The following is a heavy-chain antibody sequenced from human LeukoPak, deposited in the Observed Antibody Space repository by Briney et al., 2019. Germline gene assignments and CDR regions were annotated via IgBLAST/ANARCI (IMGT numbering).Heavy chain of an antibody. CDR1: GGSISSSSYY. CDR3: ARHPTARDYYGSPYYFDY. Sequence: SETLSLTCTVSGGSISSSSYYWGWIRQPPGKGLEWIGRIYYSGSTYYNPSLKSRVTISVDTSKNQFSLKLSSVTAADTAVYYCARHPTARDYYGSPYYFDYWGQGTLVTVSS. V-gene: IGHV4-39*01. J-gene: IGHJ4*02. CDR2: IYYSGST. D-gene: IGHD3-10*01.